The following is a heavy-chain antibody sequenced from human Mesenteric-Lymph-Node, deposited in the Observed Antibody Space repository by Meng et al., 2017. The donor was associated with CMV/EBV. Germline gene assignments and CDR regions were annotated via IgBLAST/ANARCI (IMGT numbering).Heavy chain of an antibody. CDR2: IYDRSNT. J-gene: IGHJ2*01. CDR3: ARAYTSWYFDV. CDR1: GASINSGGYY. Sequence: TVSGASINSGGYYWSWHREGQGEGWEWIGYIYDRSNTYYTPSRRGRVTISADTSKTPFSLNMISVAAADMALYDCARAYTSWYFDVWGRGTLVTVSS. V-gene: IGHV4-31*03. D-gene: IGHD2-2*02.